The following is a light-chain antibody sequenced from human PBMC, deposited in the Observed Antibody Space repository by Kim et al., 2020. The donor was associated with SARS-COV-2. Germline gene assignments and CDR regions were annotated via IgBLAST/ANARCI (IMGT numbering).Light chain of an antibody. Sequence: SASVGDRVTITCRASQGIGNSLAWFQQKPGKAPKCLIYAASNLQSGVPSKFSGAGSGTDFTLTVNSLQPEDFAVYYCQQYNTYPLSFGGGTKVEI. CDR1: QGIGNS. CDR2: AAS. J-gene: IGKJ4*01. CDR3: QQYNTYPLS. V-gene: IGKV1-16*02.